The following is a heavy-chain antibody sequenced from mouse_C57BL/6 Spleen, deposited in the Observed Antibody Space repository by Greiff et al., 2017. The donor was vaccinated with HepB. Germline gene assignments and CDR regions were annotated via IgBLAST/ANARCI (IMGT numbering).Heavy chain of an antibody. Sequence: VQLQQPGTELVKPGASVKLSCKASGYTFTSYWMHWVKQRPGQGLEWIGNINPSNGGTNYNEKFKSKATLTVDKSSSTAYMQLSSLTSEDSAVYYCARGGLYYDYDFDYWGQGTTLTVSS. CDR1: GYTFTSYW. J-gene: IGHJ2*01. V-gene: IGHV1-53*01. CDR2: INPSNGGT. CDR3: ARGGLYYDYDFDY. D-gene: IGHD2-4*01.